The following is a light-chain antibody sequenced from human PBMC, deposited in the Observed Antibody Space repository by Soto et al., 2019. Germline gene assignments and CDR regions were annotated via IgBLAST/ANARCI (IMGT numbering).Light chain of an antibody. CDR3: CSYAGSYYV. Sequence: QSLLTQPRPGSGSPGQSVTMSCTGTSSDVGGYNYVSWYQQHPGKAPKLMIYDVSKRPSGVPDRFSGSKSGNTASLTISGLQAEDEADYYCCSYAGSYYVFGTGTKVTVL. CDR2: DVS. J-gene: IGLJ1*01. V-gene: IGLV2-11*01. CDR1: SSDVGGYNY.